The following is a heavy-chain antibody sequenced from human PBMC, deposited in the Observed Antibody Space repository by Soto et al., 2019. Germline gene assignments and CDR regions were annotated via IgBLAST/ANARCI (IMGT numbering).Heavy chain of an antibody. CDR1: GFTFTSSA. V-gene: IGHV1-58*01. CDR3: AAPLPYYDFWCGMDV. CDR2: IVVGSGNT. Sequence: SVKVSCKASGFTFTSSAVQWVRQARGQRLEWIGWIVVGSGNTNYAQKFQERVTITRDMSTSTAYMELSSLRSEDTAVYYCAAPLPYYDFWCGMDVWGQGTTVTVSS. J-gene: IGHJ6*02. D-gene: IGHD3-3*01.